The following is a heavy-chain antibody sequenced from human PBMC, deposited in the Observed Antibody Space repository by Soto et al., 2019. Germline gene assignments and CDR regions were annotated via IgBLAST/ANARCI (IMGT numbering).Heavy chain of an antibody. J-gene: IGHJ6*02. D-gene: IGHD6-19*01. Sequence: EVQLVESGGGLVQPGGSLRLSCVASGFTFRSYAMHWVRQAPGKGLEYVSAISSNGRSTYYANSVKGRFTISRDYSRNTLYLQMGSLRAEDMAMYYCARGGSGCGSIYYYAMDVWGQGTTVTVSS. V-gene: IGHV3-64*01. CDR1: GFTFRSYA. CDR3: ARGGSGCGSIYYYAMDV. CDR2: ISSNGRST.